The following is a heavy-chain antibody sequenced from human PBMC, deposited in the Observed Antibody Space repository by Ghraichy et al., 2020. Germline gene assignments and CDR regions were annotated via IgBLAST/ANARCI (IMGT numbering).Heavy chain of an antibody. V-gene: IGHV4-59*08. Sequence: SETLSLTCTVSGGSINSYYWSWLRQPPGKGLEWIGYIYYSGSTKYNPSLKSRVTMSVDMSKSQVSLKLTSVTAADTAVYYCARHWGSRYYFDYWGQGTLVTVSS. J-gene: IGHJ4*02. CDR3: ARHWGSRYYFDY. D-gene: IGHD7-27*01. CDR1: GGSINSYY. CDR2: IYYSGST.